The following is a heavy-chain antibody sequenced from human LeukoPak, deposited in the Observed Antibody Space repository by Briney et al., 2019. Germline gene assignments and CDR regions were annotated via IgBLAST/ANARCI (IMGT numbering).Heavy chain of an antibody. CDR3: ARGDIYGSGSYYIYYYYGMDV. V-gene: IGHV1-8*01. CDR2: MNPNSGNT. D-gene: IGHD3-10*01. J-gene: IGHJ6*02. Sequence: GASVKVSCKASGYTFTSYDINWVRQATGQGLEWMGWMNPNSGNTGYAQKFQGRVTMTRNTSISTAYMELSSLRSEDTAVYYCARGDIYGSGSYYIYYYYGMDVWGQGTTVTVSS. CDR1: GYTFTSYD.